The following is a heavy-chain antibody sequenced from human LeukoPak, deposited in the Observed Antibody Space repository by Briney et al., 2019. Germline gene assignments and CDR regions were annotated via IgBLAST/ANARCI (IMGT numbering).Heavy chain of an antibody. CDR3: ARDFGYYHFDH. V-gene: IGHV3-7*03. J-gene: IGHJ4*02. CDR2: IRSDGGET. Sequence: ETLSLTCAVYGGSFSGYYWTWVRQAPGKGLEWVAHIRSDGGETKYEDSVKGRFTISRDNARKSLYLQMNSLRVEDAAVYYCARDFGYYHFDHWGQGTLVTVSS. CDR1: GGSFSGYY. D-gene: IGHD1-26*01.